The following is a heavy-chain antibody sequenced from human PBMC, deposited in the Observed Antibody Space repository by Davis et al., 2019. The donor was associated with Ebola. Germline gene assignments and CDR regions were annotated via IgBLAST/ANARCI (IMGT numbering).Heavy chain of an antibody. D-gene: IGHD6-19*01. V-gene: IGHV4-59*12. CDR3: ARLPWRIAVAVRYYYYGMDV. J-gene: IGHJ6*02. CDR2: IYHSGST. Sequence: SETLSLTCTVPGGSISSYYWGWIRQPPGKGLEWIGEIYHSGSTNYNPSLKSRVTISVDKSKNQFSLKLSSVTAADTAVYYCARLPWRIAVAVRYYYYGMDVWGQGTTVTVSS. CDR1: GGSISSYY.